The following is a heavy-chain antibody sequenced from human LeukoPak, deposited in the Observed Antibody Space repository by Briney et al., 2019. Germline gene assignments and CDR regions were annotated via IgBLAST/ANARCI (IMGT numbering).Heavy chain of an antibody. J-gene: IGHJ6*03. D-gene: IGHD1-14*01. CDR3: ARGFNQYYYYYYYMDV. V-gene: IGHV1-8*03. CDR1: GYIFTSYF. Sequence: GASVKVSCKASGYIFTSYFMHWVRQAPGQGLEWMGWMNPNSGNTGYAQKFQGRVTITRNTSISTAYMELSSLRSEDTAVYYCARGFNQYYYYYYYMDVWGKGTTVTVSS. CDR2: MNPNSGNT.